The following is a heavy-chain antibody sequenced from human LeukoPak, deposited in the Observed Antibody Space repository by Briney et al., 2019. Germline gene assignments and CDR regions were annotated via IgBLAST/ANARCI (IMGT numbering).Heavy chain of an antibody. CDR1: GGSISSYY. D-gene: IGHD3-10*01. J-gene: IGHJ5*02. V-gene: IGHV4-4*07. Sequence: SETLSLTCTVSGGSISSYYWSWIRQPAGKGLEWIGRIYTSGSTNYNPSLKSRVTISVDTSKNQFSLKLSSVTAADTAVYYCARGHIQSYYYGSGGFDPWGQGTLVTVSS. CDR2: IYTSGST. CDR3: ARGHIQSYYYGSGGFDP.